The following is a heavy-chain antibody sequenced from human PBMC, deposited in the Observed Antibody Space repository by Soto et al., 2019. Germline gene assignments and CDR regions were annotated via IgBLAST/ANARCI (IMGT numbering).Heavy chain of an antibody. CDR2: IYWDDQK. V-gene: IGHV2-5*02. D-gene: IGHD2-2*01. CDR3: TKKGQYHDSSACGRDCYMDV. Sequence: QITLKESGPTLVKPTQTLTLTCTFSGFSFTTSGVGVGWIRQAPGKAQEWLALIYWDDQKTFRSSMESRLTNTEDTPKDQVVVTITNMDPVETATYYCTKKGQYHDSSACGRDCYMDVWGKGTTVTVS. J-gene: IGHJ6*04. CDR1: GFSFTTSGVG.